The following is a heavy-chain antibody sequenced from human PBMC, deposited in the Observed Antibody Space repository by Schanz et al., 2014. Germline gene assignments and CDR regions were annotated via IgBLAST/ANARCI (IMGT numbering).Heavy chain of an antibody. CDR2: ISSSSSII. Sequence: EVQLVESGGGLVKPGGSLRLSCAASGFTFSSYGMNWVRQALEKGLEWVSSISSSSSIIFYTDSMKGRFTISRDKDKSSLYLQMKSMRAEDTAVYYCARDYAGFDCWGQGTLVTVSS. D-gene: IGHD3-16*01. V-gene: IGHV3-21*01. J-gene: IGHJ4*02. CDR3: ARDYAGFDC. CDR1: GFTFSSYG.